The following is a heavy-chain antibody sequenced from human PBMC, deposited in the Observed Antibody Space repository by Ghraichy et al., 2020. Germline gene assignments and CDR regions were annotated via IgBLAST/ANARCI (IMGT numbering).Heavy chain of an antibody. D-gene: IGHD3-16*02. J-gene: IGHJ4*02. V-gene: IGHV4-34*01. CDR2: ISHTGST. CDR3: ARGSFGPRYDYVWGSSRYHLGD. CDR1: GGSFSNYY. Sequence: SETLSLTCAVYGGSFSNYYWSWIRQPPGKGLEWLGEISHTGSTNYNPSLKSRVTISVDTSKNHFSLKLSSVTGADTAVYYCARGSFGPRYDYVWGSSRYHLGDWGQGTTVTVSS.